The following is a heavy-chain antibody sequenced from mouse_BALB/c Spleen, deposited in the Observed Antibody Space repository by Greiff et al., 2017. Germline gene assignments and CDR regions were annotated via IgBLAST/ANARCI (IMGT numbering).Heavy chain of an antibody. V-gene: IGHV2-6-7*01. CDR3: ASPPRGGNPAWFAY. J-gene: IGHJ3*01. CDR1: GFSLTGYG. Sequence: VQLKESGPGLVAPSQSLSITCTVSGFSLTGYGVNWVRQPPGKGLEWLGMIWGHGSTDYNSALKSRLSISKDNSKSQVFLKMNSLQTDDTARYYCASPPRGGNPAWFAYWGQGTLVTVSA. CDR2: IWGHGST. D-gene: IGHD2-1*01.